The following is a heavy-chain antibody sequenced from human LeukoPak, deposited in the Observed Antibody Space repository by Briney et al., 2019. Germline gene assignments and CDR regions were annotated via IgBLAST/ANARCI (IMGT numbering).Heavy chain of an antibody. CDR3: AKDMKALCGGDCSPDY. Sequence: PGGSLRLSCAASGFALSSHWMTWVRQVPGRGPEWVANVNRDGSETYYLDSVKGRFTISRDNAKNSLYLQMNSLRAEDTALYYCAKDMKALCGGDCSPDYWGQGTLVTVSS. J-gene: IGHJ4*02. D-gene: IGHD2-21*02. V-gene: IGHV3-7*03. CDR1: GFALSSHW. CDR2: VNRDGSET.